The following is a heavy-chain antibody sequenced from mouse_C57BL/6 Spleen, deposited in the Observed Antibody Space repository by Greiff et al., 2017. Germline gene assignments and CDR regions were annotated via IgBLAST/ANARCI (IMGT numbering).Heavy chain of an antibody. V-gene: IGHV1-80*01. J-gene: IGHJ2*01. CDR1: GYAFSSYW. Sequence: QVQLQQSGAELVKPGASVKISCKASGYAFSSYWMNWVKQRPGKGLEWIGQIYPGDGDTNYNGKFKGKATLTADKSSSTAYMQLSSLTSEDSAVYFCARSTAQATFDYWGKGTTLTVSS. D-gene: IGHD3-2*02. CDR2: IYPGDGDT. CDR3: ARSTAQATFDY.